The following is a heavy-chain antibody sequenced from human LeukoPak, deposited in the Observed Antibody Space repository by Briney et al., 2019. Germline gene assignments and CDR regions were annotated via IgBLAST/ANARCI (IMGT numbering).Heavy chain of an antibody. CDR1: GFTFSSYS. D-gene: IGHD4-17*01. CDR3: ARATYMTTVTLDY. J-gene: IGHJ4*02. Sequence: GGSLRLSCAASGFTFSSYSMNWVRQAPGKGLEWVSYISDSSSTKYYADSVKGRFTISRDNAKNSLCLQMTSLRDVDTAVYYCARATYMTTVTLDYWGQGTLVTVSS. V-gene: IGHV3-48*02. CDR2: ISDSSSTK.